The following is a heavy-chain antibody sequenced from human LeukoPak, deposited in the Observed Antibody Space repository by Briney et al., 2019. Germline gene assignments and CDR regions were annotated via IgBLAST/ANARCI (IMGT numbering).Heavy chain of an antibody. CDR3: ARDSGERGSGSYLIAY. D-gene: IGHD3-10*01. J-gene: IGHJ4*02. Sequence: GASVKVSFKASGYTFTGYYMHLVRQAPGQGLEWVGWINPNSGGTNYAQKVQGRVTMTSDTSISTAYMELSRLRSDDTAVYYCARDSGERGSGSYLIAYWGQGTLVTVSS. CDR1: GYTFTGYY. CDR2: INPNSGGT. V-gene: IGHV1-2*02.